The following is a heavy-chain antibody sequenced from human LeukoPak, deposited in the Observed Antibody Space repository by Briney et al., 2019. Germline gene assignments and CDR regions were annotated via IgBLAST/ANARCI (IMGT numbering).Heavy chain of an antibody. D-gene: IGHD3-10*01. V-gene: IGHV4-39*07. Sequence: SETLSLTCTVSGDSISSCNYYWDWIRQPPGTGLEWIGSIYYSGSTYYNPSLKSRVTISVDRSKNQFSLKLSSVTAADTAVYYCARDRIRSGFDYWGQGTLVTVSS. J-gene: IGHJ4*02. CDR2: IYYSGST. CDR1: GDSISSCNYY. CDR3: ARDRIRSGFDY.